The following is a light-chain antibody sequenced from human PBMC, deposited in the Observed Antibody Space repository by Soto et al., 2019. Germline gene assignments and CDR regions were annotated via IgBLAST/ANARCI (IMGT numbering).Light chain of an antibody. J-gene: IGLJ2*01. V-gene: IGLV3-9*01. Sequence: SYELTQTLSVSVALGQTASITCGGNDIGSKNVHWYQQKPVQAPVLVIYRGNNRPSGIPERFSGSNSGNTATLTIRRAQVGDEADYYCQVRDSITMIFGGGTKVTVL. CDR3: QVRDSITMI. CDR1: DIGSKN. CDR2: RGN.